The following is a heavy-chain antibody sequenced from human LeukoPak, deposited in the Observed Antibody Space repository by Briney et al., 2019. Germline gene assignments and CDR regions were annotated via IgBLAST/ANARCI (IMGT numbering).Heavy chain of an antibody. V-gene: IGHV3-7*01. CDR1: GFTFSSYW. J-gene: IGHJ4*02. Sequence: GGSLRLSCAASGFTFSSYWMSWVRQAPGKGLEWVANIKQDGSEKYYVDSVKGRFTISRDNAKNSLYLQMNSLRAEDTAVYYCARDWGVRNSPDYFHKYGGQEPLVTVS. CDR3: ARDWGVRNSPDYFHKY. CDR2: IKQDGSEK. D-gene: IGHD3-16*01.